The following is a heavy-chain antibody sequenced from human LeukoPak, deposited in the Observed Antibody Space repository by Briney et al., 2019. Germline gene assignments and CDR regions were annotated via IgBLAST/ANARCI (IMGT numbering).Heavy chain of an antibody. D-gene: IGHD4-17*01. Sequence: GGSLRLSCAASGFTFTNYAMTWVRQAPGQGLEWVSGIGAGVGNTYYADSVKGRFTISRDHSKNTLYLQMNSLRAEYTALYSGAKSEKGTTGRFFDYWGKGALVTVSS. CDR1: GFTFTNYA. J-gene: IGHJ4*02. V-gene: IGHV3-23*01. CDR3: AKSEKGTTGRFFDY. CDR2: IGAGVGNT.